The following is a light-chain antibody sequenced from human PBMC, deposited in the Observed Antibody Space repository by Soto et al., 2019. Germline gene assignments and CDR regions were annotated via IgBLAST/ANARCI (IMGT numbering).Light chain of an antibody. J-gene: IGLJ2*01. CDR1: GGYTS. CDR2: EVS. Sequence: QSALTQPASVSGSPGQSITISCVGGYTSVSWYQQHPGKAPKLMIYEVSNRPSGVSNRFSGSKSGNTASLTISGLQAEDEADYYCCSYTTSNTLDVVFGGGTKLTVL. CDR3: CSYTTSNTLDVV. V-gene: IGLV2-14*01.